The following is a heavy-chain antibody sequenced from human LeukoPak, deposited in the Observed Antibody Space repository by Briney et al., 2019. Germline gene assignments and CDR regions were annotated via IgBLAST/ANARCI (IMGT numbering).Heavy chain of an antibody. Sequence: ASVKVSCKASGYTFTSYYMHWVRQAPGQGLEWMGWINPDTGGTQYSQKFQGRVTMTRDTSISTAYMEVTRLTSDDTAVYYCARDDRRFGVDVWGQGTTVTVSS. CDR1: GYTFTSYY. V-gene: IGHV1-2*02. CDR2: INPDTGGT. J-gene: IGHJ6*02. CDR3: ARDDRRFGVDV.